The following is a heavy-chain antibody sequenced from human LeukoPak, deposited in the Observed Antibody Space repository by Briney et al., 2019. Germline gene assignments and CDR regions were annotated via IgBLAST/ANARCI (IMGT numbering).Heavy chain of an antibody. V-gene: IGHV1-8*01. CDR2: MNPNSGNT. CDR3: ARDSFADFWSGYPYYYYYYGMDV. J-gene: IGHJ6*02. Sequence: ASVKVSCKASGDTFTSYDINWVRQATGQGLEWMGWMNPNSGNTGYAQKFQGRVTMTRNTSISTAYMELSSLRSEDTAVYYCARDSFADFWSGYPYYYYYYGMDVWGQGTTVTVSS. D-gene: IGHD3-3*01. CDR1: GDTFTSYD.